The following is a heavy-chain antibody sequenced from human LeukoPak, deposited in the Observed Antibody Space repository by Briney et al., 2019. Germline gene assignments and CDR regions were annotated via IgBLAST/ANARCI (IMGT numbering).Heavy chain of an antibody. CDR3: ARGYCSGGSCYPRGAFDM. Sequence: GGSLRLSCAASGFTFSTYAMNWVRQAPGKGLQWVSGISGSGAFTYYADSVKGRFTTSRDNSKNTLFLQINSLRAEETAVYYCARGYCSGGSCYPRGAFDMWGQGTMVTVSS. CDR2: ISGSGAFT. CDR1: GFTFSTYA. D-gene: IGHD2-15*01. J-gene: IGHJ3*02. V-gene: IGHV3-23*01.